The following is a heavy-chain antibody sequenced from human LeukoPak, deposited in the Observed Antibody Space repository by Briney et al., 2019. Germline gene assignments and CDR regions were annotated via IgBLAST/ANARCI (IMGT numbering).Heavy chain of an antibody. D-gene: IGHD2-15*01. J-gene: IGHJ5*02. Sequence: SETLSLTCAVYGGSFSGYYWSWIRQPPGKGLEWIGEINHSGSTNYNPSLKSRVTISVDTSKNQFSLKLSSVTAADTAVYYCARVRGGYCSGGSCYGRVIWFDPWGQGTLVTVSS. CDR2: INHSGST. CDR1: GGSFSGYY. V-gene: IGHV4-34*01. CDR3: ARVRGGYCSGGSCYGRVIWFDP.